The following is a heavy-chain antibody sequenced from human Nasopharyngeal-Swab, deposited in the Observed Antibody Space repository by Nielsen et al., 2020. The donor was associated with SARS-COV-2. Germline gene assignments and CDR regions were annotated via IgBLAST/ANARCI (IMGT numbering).Heavy chain of an antibody. CDR2: IKQDGSEK. Sequence: GGSLRLSCAASGFTFSSYWMSWVCQAPGKGLEWVSNIKQDGSEKYYVDSVKGRLTISRDNAKNSLYLQMNSLRAEDTAVYYCARVSTAKGWIFDYWGQGTLVTVSS. V-gene: IGHV3-7*05. CDR1: GFTFSSYW. CDR3: ARVSTAKGWIFDY. J-gene: IGHJ4*02. D-gene: IGHD5-18*01.